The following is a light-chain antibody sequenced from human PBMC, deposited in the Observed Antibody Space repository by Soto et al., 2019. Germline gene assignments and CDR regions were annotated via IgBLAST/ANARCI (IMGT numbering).Light chain of an antibody. J-gene: IGKJ1*01. CDR2: DAS. CDR3: QQYNSYSPT. V-gene: IGKV1-5*01. CDR1: QSISSW. Sequence: QITKTPSTLSSSLGDRVTITCRASQSISSWLAWYQQKPGKAPKLLIYDASSLESGVPSRFSGSGSGTEFTLTISSLQPDDFATYYCQQYNSYSPTFGQGTKVDI.